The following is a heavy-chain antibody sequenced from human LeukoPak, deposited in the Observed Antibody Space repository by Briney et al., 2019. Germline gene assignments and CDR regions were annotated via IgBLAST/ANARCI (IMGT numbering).Heavy chain of an antibody. Sequence: PGGSLRLSCAASGFTFSSYAMSWVRQAPGKGLEWVANIKQDGSEKYYVDSVKGRFTISRDDAENSLYLQMNSLRAEDTAVYYCGRDIIAAAGRYGEYHYYYYMDVWGKGTTVTISS. J-gene: IGHJ6*03. CDR1: GFTFSSYA. V-gene: IGHV3-7*01. CDR2: IKQDGSEK. D-gene: IGHD6-13*01. CDR3: GRDIIAAAGRYGEYHYYYYMDV.